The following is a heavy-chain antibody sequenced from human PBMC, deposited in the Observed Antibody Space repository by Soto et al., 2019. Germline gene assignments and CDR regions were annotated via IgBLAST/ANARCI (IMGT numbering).Heavy chain of an antibody. V-gene: IGHV4-59*08. D-gene: IGHD3-10*01. CDR3: ARLIGSGNYYFDY. J-gene: IGHJ4*02. CDR2: THYSGST. CDR1: GGSISSYY. Sequence: PSETLSLTCTVSGGSISSYYWSWIRQPPGKGLEWIGYTHYSGSTDYSPSLKSRVTISVDTSKNQFSLKLSSVTAADTAVYYCARLIGSGNYYFDYWGQGTLVTVSS.